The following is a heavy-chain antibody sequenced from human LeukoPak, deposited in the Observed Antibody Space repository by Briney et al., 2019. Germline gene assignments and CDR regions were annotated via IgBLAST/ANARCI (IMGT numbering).Heavy chain of an antibody. V-gene: IGHV4-59*08. J-gene: IGHJ1*01. CDR3: ARQVLVNSWYGFQH. D-gene: IGHD6-13*01. CDR1: GGSISSYY. Sequence: PSETLSLTCTVSGGSISSYYWSWIRQPPGKGLEWIGYIYYSGSTNYNPSLKSRVTISVDTSKNQFSLQLRSVTAADTAVYYCARQVLVNSWYGFQHWGQGTLVTVSS. CDR2: IYYSGST.